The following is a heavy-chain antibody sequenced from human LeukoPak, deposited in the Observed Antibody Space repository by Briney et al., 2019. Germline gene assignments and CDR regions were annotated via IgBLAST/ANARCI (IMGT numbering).Heavy chain of an antibody. CDR2: INHSGST. Sequence: PGGSLRLSCAASGFTFSSYAMSWVRQPPGKGLEWIGEINHSGSTNYNPSLKSRVTISVDTSKYQFSLKLSSVTAADTAVYYCARGRISFYDSSGYSPRRHRNAFDIWGQGTMVTVSS. J-gene: IGHJ3*02. CDR3: ARGRISFYDSSGYSPRRHRNAFDI. CDR1: GFTFSSYA. D-gene: IGHD3-22*01. V-gene: IGHV4-34*01.